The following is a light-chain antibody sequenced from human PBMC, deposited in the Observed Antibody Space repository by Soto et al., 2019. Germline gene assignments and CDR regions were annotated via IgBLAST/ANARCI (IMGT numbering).Light chain of an antibody. Sequence: QSALTQPASVSGSPGQSITISCTGTSSDVGGYNYVSWYQQHPGKAPKLMIYDVSNRPSGVSNRFSGSKSGNTASLTIPGLLALDGAVYYCSSYTSSSTYVVFGGGTKVTVL. CDR2: DVS. J-gene: IGLJ2*01. CDR1: SSDVGGYNY. CDR3: SSYTSSSTYVV. V-gene: IGLV2-14*01.